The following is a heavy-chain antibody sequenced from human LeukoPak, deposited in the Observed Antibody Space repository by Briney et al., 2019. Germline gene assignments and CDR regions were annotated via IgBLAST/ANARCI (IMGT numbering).Heavy chain of an antibody. CDR3: ARATEGWFDP. CDR1: GSTFSSYG. CDR2: ISYDGSNK. V-gene: IGHV3-30*03. Sequence: PGRSLRLSCAASGSTFSSYGMHWVRQAPGKGLEWVAVISYDGSNKYYADSVKGRFTISRDNSKNTLYLQMNSLSAEDTAVYYCARATEGWFDPWGQGTLVTVSS. J-gene: IGHJ5*02. D-gene: IGHD4-17*01.